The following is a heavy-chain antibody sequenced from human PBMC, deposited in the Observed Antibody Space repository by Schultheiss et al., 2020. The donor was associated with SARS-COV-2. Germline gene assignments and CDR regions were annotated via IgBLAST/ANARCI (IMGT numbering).Heavy chain of an antibody. CDR2: IYHTGST. CDR3: ARSGLGASFDY. CDR1: GYSISSGYY. J-gene: IGHJ4*02. Sequence: SQTLSLTCAVSGYSISSGYYWGWIRQSPGKGLEWIGSIYHTGSTYYNPSLKSRVTISVDTSKNQFSLKLSSVTAADTAVYYCARSGLGASFDYWGQGTLVTVSS. D-gene: IGHD5-12*01. V-gene: IGHV4-38-2*01.